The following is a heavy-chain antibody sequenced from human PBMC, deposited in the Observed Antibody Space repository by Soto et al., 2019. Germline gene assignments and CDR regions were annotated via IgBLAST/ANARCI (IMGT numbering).Heavy chain of an antibody. CDR1: GGTFSSYA. CDR3: AREGEGSGWYYYGMDV. D-gene: IGHD6-19*01. J-gene: IGHJ6*02. Sequence: QVQLVQSGAEVKKPGSSVKVSCKASGGTFSSYAISWVRQAPGQGLEWMGGIIPIFGTANYAQKFQGRVTITADESTSTAYMALSSLRSEDTAVYYCAREGEGSGWYYYGMDVWGQGTTVTVSS. V-gene: IGHV1-69*01. CDR2: IIPIFGTA.